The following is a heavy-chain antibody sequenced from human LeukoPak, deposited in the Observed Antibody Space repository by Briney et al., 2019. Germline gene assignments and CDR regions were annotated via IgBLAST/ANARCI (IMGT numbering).Heavy chain of an antibody. V-gene: IGHV4-30-2*01. CDR2: SGNT. CDR1: GASISSGGYY. Sequence: SETLSLTCTVSGASISSGGYYWSWIRQPPGKGLEWIGYSGNTYYNPSLKSRVTISVDRSKNQFSLNLTSVTAADTAVYYCARLGSCFDPWGQGTLVTVSS. CDR3: ARLGSCFDP. J-gene: IGHJ5*02.